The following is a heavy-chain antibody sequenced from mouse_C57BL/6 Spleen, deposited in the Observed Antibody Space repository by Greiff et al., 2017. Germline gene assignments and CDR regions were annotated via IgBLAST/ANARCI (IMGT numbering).Heavy chain of an antibody. CDR3: ARGDTYGNYGGYAMDY. J-gene: IGHJ4*01. CDR1: GYAFSSYW. V-gene: IGHV1-80*01. D-gene: IGHD2-1*01. CDR2: IYPGDGDT. Sequence: QVQLKESGAELVKPGASVKISCKASGYAFSSYWMNWVKQRPGKGLEWIGQIYPGDGDTNYNGKFKGKATLTADKSSSTAYMQLSSLTSEDSAVYFGARGDTYGNYGGYAMDYWGQGTSVTVSS.